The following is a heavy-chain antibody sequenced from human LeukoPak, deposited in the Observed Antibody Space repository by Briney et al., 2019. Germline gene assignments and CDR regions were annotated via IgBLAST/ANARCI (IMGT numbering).Heavy chain of an antibody. Sequence: SETLSLTCTVAGGSISSYYWSWIRQPPGKGLEWIGYIYYSGSTNYNPSLKSRVTISVDTSKNQFSLKLSSVTAADTAVYYCARNLGGYYFDYWGQGTLVTVSS. V-gene: IGHV4-59*01. J-gene: IGHJ4*02. CDR2: IYYSGST. CDR1: GGSISSYY. D-gene: IGHD3-16*01. CDR3: ARNLGGYYFDY.